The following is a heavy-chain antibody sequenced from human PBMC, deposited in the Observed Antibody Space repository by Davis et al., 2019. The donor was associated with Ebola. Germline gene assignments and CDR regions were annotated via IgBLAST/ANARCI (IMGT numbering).Heavy chain of an antibody. Sequence: GESLKISCAASGFTFRSYDMHWVLQATGKGLEWVSAIGAAGDTYYPVSVKGRFTISRENAKNSLYLQMNSLRAENTAVYYCARAGFGSTWFDCWGQGILVTVSS. CDR2: IGAAGDT. CDR3: ARAGFGSTWFDC. V-gene: IGHV3-13*01. D-gene: IGHD6-13*01. J-gene: IGHJ5*01. CDR1: GFTFRSYD.